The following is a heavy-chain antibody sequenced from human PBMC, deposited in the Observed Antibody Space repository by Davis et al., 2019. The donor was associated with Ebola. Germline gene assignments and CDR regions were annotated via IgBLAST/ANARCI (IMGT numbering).Heavy chain of an antibody. CDR1: GGSFSAYY. Sequence: MPGGSLRLSCAVYGGSFSAYYWGWIRQPPGKGLEWIGSIYYSGSTYYNPSLKSRVTISVDTSKNQFSLKLSSVTAADTAVYYCARGRGYSSSWSFYYYGMDVWGQGTTVTVSS. D-gene: IGHD6-13*01. CDR3: ARGRGYSSSWSFYYYGMDV. CDR2: IYYSGST. V-gene: IGHV4-34*01. J-gene: IGHJ6*02.